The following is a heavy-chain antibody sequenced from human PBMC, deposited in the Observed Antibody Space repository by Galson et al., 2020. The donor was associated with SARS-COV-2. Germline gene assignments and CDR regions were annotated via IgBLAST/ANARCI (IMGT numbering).Heavy chain of an antibody. Sequence: ASVKVSCKASGYTFTSHRVHWVRQAPGHGLEWMGIIRPSGGSTTYAQKFQGRVTMTTDTSTSTVYLELSSLRSEDAAVYYCARTCSSVTCYAGIDYWGQGTLVTVSS. V-gene: IGHV1-46*01. D-gene: IGHD2-2*01. CDR3: ARTCSSVTCYAGIDY. J-gene: IGHJ4*02. CDR2: IRPSGGST. CDR1: GYTFTSHR.